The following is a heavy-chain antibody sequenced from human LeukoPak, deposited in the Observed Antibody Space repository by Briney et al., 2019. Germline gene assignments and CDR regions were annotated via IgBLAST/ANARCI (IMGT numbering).Heavy chain of an antibody. Sequence: SETLSLTCTVSGGSISSSSYYWGWIRQPPGKGLEWIGSIYYSGSTYYNPSLKSRVTISVDTSKNQFSLKLSSVTAADTAVYYCAGLHDYGDYYFDYWGQGTLVTVSS. CDR2: IYYSGST. J-gene: IGHJ4*02. CDR3: AGLHDYGDYYFDY. D-gene: IGHD4-17*01. CDR1: GGSISSSSYY. V-gene: IGHV4-39*01.